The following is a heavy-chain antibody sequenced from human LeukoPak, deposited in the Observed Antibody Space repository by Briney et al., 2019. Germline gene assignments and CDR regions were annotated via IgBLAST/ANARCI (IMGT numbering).Heavy chain of an antibody. CDR2: IYYSGTT. V-gene: IGHV4-59*01. J-gene: IGHJ4*02. D-gene: IGHD6-6*01. Sequence: SETLSLTCTVSGGSISGYSWSWIRQPPGKGLEWIGYIYYSGTTNYHPSLKSRVTIALDTSKNQFSLKLNSVTAADTAVYYCARFGTSSSRFFDQWGQGTLVTVSS. CDR3: ARFGTSSSRFFDQ. CDR1: GGSISGYS.